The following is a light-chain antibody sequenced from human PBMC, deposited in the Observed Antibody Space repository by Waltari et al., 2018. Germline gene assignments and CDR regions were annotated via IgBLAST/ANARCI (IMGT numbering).Light chain of an antibody. J-gene: IGKJ2*01. CDR2: VAS. CDR3: QQYNNWPPYT. V-gene: IGKV3-15*01. Sequence: EIVMTQSLATLSVSPGERATLSCRASQSVNNNLAWYQQMSGQTPRLRIYVASTRATGIPARFSGSGSGTEFTLTISSIQSEDFAVYYCQQYNNWPPYTFGQGTKLEIK. CDR1: QSVNNN.